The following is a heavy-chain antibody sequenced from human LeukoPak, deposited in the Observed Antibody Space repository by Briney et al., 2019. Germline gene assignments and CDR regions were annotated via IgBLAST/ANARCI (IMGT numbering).Heavy chain of an antibody. Sequence: GGSLRLSCAASRFTLSTYWMSWVRQAPGKGLEWVAVIWYDGSNKYYADSVKGRFTTSRDNSKDTLYLQMNSLRAEDTAVYYCATDRNSGKYYDYWGQGTLVTVSS. CDR3: ATDRNSGKYYDY. CDR1: RFTLSTYW. V-gene: IGHV3-33*08. J-gene: IGHJ4*02. CDR2: IWYDGSNK. D-gene: IGHD1-26*01.